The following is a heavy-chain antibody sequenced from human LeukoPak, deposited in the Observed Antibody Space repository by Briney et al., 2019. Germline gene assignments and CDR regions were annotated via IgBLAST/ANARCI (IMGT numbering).Heavy chain of an antibody. CDR2: IFHSGIA. D-gene: IGHD6-13*01. CDR3: GRAGFGTAYNRFYHYMDV. CDR1: DGSIRSYY. J-gene: IGHJ6*03. Sequence: PSETLSLTCTVSDGSIRSYYWSWIRQPPGQGLEWIGQIFHSGIAHYNPSLKSRVTMSVDTSRSQFSVNLNSVTAADTAVYFCGRAGFGTAYNRFYHYMDVWDKGTTVTVSS. V-gene: IGHV4-59*04.